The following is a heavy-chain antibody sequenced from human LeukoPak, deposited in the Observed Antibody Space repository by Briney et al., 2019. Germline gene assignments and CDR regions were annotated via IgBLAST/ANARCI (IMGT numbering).Heavy chain of an antibody. Sequence: GGSLRLSCAASEFTFSNYAMSWVRQAPGKGLQWVAFIRYDGSDKFYADSVKGRFTISRDNSKNTLYLQMNSLRAEDTALYYCAKDQSSWYNFDYWGQGTLVTVSS. D-gene: IGHD6-13*01. J-gene: IGHJ4*02. CDR1: EFTFSNYA. CDR2: IRYDGSDK. CDR3: AKDQSSWYNFDY. V-gene: IGHV3-30*02.